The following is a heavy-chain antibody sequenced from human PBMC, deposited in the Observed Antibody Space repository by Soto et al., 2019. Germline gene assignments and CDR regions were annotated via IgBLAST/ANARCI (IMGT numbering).Heavy chain of an antibody. V-gene: IGHV4-30-2*01. CDR3: ARGGALRPNAHVPLDP. Sequence: QLQLQESGSGLVKPSQTLSLTCTVSGVSITSGSYSWSWIRQAPGKGLEWIGNIHVSGYTSFNPSLKGRVSMSVATSKNQFSLELMTVTVADTAVYYCARGGALRPNAHVPLDPWGRGSLVTVSS. CDR2: IHVSGYT. CDR1: GVSITSGSYS. D-gene: IGHD2-2*01. J-gene: IGHJ5*02.